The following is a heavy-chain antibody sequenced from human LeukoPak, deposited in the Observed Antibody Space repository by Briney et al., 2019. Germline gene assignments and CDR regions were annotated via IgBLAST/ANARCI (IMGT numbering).Heavy chain of an antibody. V-gene: IGHV4-59*05. J-gene: IGHJ4*02. CDR3: ARLNNEFWY. CDR2: VYYSGST. Sequence: PSETLSLTCTVSGGSISSYYWSWIRQPPGKGLEWIGSVYYSGSTYSNPSLKSRVTIFVDTSKNQFSLKLTSVTAADTGVYYCARLNNEFWYWGQGTLVTVSS. D-gene: IGHD3-3*01. CDR1: GGSISSYY.